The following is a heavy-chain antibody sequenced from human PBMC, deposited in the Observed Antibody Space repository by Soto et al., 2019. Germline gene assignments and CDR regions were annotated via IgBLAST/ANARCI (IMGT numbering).Heavy chain of an antibody. CDR2: ISWNSGSI. D-gene: IGHD5-12*01. J-gene: IGHJ4*02. CDR3: AKDMGYDLSPLGYFDY. V-gene: IGHV3-9*01. CDR1: GFTFSSYA. Sequence: PGVSLRLSCAASGFTFSSYAMHWVRQAPGKGLEWVSGISWNSGSIGYADSVKGRFTISRDNAKNSLYLQMNSLRSEDTALYYCAKDMGYDLSPLGYFDYWGQGTLVTVSS.